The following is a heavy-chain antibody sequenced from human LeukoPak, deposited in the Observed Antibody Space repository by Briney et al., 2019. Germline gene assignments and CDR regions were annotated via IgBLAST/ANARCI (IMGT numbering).Heavy chain of an antibody. Sequence: GASVKVSCKASGYTFTVYYMHWVRQAPGQGLEWMGRINPNSGGTNYAQKFQGRVTMTRDTSISTAYMELSRLRSDDTAVYYCAREDNLGSGSSPIDYWGQGTLVTVSS. D-gene: IGHD6-19*01. CDR2: INPNSGGT. CDR3: AREDNLGSGSSPIDY. CDR1: GYTFTVYY. J-gene: IGHJ4*02. V-gene: IGHV1-2*06.